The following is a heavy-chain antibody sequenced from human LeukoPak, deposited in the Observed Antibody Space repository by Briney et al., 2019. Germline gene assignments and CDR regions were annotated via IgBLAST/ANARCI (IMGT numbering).Heavy chain of an antibody. D-gene: IGHD4-23*01. CDR1: GYTFTGYY. V-gene: IGHV1-2*02. J-gene: IGHJ4*02. CDR2: INPNSGGT. Sequence: GASVKVSCKASGYTFTGYYLHWVRHAPGQGLEWMGRINPNSGGTNYAQNFQSRVTMTRDTYISTAYMELSRLRSDDTAVYYCARGSSDYGGNCGVMFVNYWGQGTRVTVSS. CDR3: ARGSSDYGGNCGVMFVNY.